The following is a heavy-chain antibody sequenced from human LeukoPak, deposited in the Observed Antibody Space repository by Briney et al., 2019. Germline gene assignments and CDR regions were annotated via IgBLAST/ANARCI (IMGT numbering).Heavy chain of an antibody. D-gene: IGHD2-15*01. CDR2: ISDSGDTT. CDR3: VTRDPCSGGARYGLRY. J-gene: IGHJ4*02. Sequence: GGSLRLSCAASGFTFSTYVMRWVRQDPGKGLEWVAVISDSGDTTNYADSVKGRFTISRDNSKNTLYLQMNSLRVEDTAVYYCVTRDPCSGGARYGLRYWGQETLVAVSS. V-gene: IGHV3-23*01. CDR1: GFTFSTYV.